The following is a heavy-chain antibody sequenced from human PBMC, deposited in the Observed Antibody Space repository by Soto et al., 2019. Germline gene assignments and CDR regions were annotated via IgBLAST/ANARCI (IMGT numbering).Heavy chain of an antibody. CDR3: AQRWGEGRVDY. Sequence: QVQLQESGPGLVKPSGTLSLTCAVSGGSISSSNWWSWVRQPPGKGLEWIGEIYHSGNTNYNPSLKSRVSMAVDKSRNQFSLKLSSVTAADTAVYYCAQRWGEGRVDYWGQGTLVTVSS. D-gene: IGHD3-16*01. CDR1: GGSISSSNW. J-gene: IGHJ4*02. V-gene: IGHV4-4*02. CDR2: IYHSGNT.